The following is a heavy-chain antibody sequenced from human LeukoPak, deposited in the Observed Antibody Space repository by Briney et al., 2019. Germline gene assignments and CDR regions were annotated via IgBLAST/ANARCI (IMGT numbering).Heavy chain of an antibody. D-gene: IGHD2-2*01. CDR3: ATPAQYQLLPNG. J-gene: IGHJ4*02. CDR2: INPDGSTT. Sequence: GGSLRLSCAASGFTFSRYWIHWVRQAPGKGLEWVSRINPDGSTTTYADSVKGRFTISRDNAKNTLYLQMNSLRAEDTAVYYCATPAQYQLLPNGWGQGTLVTVSS. CDR1: GFTFSRYW. V-gene: IGHV3-74*01.